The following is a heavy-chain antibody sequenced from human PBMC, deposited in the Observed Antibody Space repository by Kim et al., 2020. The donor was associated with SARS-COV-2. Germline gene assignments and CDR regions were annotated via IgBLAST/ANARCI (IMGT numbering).Heavy chain of an antibody. D-gene: IGHD6-19*01. J-gene: IGHJ4*02. V-gene: IGHV4-59*08. CDR3: ARRRYSSGWYVDY. Sequence: PPLKSRVTSSVDTSKNQFSLKLSSVTAADTAVYYCARRRYSSGWYVDYWGQGTLVTVSS.